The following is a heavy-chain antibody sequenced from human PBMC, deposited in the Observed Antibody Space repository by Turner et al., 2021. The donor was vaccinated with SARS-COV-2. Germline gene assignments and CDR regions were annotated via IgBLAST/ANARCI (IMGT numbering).Heavy chain of an antibody. CDR2: IWYDGSQK. V-gene: IGHV3-33*01. CDR3: ARLDDSGHWGAFDI. CDR1: GFTFSSYG. J-gene: IGHJ3*02. D-gene: IGHD3-22*01. Sequence: QVQLVESGGGVVQPGRSLRLSCAASGFTFSSYGMDWVRQAPGKGLGWVAVIWYDGSQKYYADSVKGRFTISRDNSKNMVYLQMNSLRAEDTAVYYCARLDDSGHWGAFDIWGQGTMVTVSS.